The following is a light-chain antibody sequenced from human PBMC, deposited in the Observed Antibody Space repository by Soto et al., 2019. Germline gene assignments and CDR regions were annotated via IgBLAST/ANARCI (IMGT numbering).Light chain of an antibody. V-gene: IGLV2-11*01. CDR2: DVS. J-gene: IGLJ2*01. Sequence: QPVLTQPRSVSGSPGQSVTISCTGTSSDVGGYNYVSWYQQHPGKAPKLMIYDVSKRPSGVPDRFSGSKSGNTASLTISGLQAEDEADYYCCSYAGSPYVVFGGGTKVTVL. CDR3: CSYAGSPYVV. CDR1: SSDVGGYNY.